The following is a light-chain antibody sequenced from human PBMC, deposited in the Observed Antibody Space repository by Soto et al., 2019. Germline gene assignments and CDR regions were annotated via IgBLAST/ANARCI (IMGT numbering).Light chain of an antibody. CDR2: GAS. CDR1: QSVNSN. V-gene: IGKV3-15*01. Sequence: EIVMTQSPATLSVSPGERATLSCRASQSVNSNLVWYQQKPGQAPRLLIYGASTRATGIPGRFSGSGYGTEFTHTISSLQSEDFAVYYCQQYNNWLWTFGQGTKVKIK. J-gene: IGKJ1*01. CDR3: QQYNNWLWT.